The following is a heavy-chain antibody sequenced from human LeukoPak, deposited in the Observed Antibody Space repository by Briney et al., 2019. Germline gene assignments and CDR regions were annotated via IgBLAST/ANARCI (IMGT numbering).Heavy chain of an antibody. D-gene: IGHD1-1*01. V-gene: IGHV3-23*01. J-gene: IGHJ2*01. Sequence: GGSLRLSCTASGFNFGNYGMSWVRQAPGKGLEWVSGLSDAGVRIFYADSVRGRFTVSRDNSKNTLYLQMNSLRAEDTAVYYCARELISTTWRGNRSYFDLWGRGTLVTVSS. CDR3: ARELISTTWRGNRSYFDL. CDR2: LSDAGVRI. CDR1: GFNFGNYG.